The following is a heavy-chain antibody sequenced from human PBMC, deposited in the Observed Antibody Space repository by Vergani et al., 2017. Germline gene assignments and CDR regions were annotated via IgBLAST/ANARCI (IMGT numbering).Heavy chain of an antibody. CDR1: GYTLTELS. Sequence: QVQLVQSGAEVKKPGASVKVSCKVSGYTLTELSMHWVRQAPGKGLEWMGGFDPEDGETIYAQKFQGRVTMTEDTSTDTAYMELSSLRSEDTAVYFCALTRGDGYNRNPPFDYWGQGTLVTVSS. CDR2: FDPEDGET. D-gene: IGHD5-24*01. V-gene: IGHV1-24*01. J-gene: IGHJ4*02. CDR3: ALTRGDGYNRNPPFDY.